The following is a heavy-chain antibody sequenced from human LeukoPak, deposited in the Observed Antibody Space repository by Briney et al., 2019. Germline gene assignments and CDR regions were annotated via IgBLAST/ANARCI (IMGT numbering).Heavy chain of an antibody. CDR3: AKAKEEWLPPFDY. Sequence: GRSLRLSCAASGFTFSTYAMSWVRQAPGEGLEWVSAISGSGGSTYYADSVKGRFTISRDNSKNTLYVQMNSLRAEDTAVYYCAKAKEEWLPPFDYWGQGTLVTVFS. D-gene: IGHD6-19*01. J-gene: IGHJ4*02. CDR2: ISGSGGST. CDR1: GFTFSTYA. V-gene: IGHV3-23*01.